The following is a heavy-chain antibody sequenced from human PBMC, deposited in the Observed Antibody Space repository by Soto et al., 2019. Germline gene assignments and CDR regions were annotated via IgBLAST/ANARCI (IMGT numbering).Heavy chain of an antibody. Sequence: ASVKVSCKASGYTFTSYDINWVRQATGQGLEWMGWMNPNSGNTGYAQKFQGRVTMTRNTSISTAYMELSSLRSEDTAVYYCAQIQEVVPAAAHAFDIWGQGTMVTVSS. V-gene: IGHV1-8*01. CDR3: AQIQEVVPAAAHAFDI. CDR2: MNPNSGNT. CDR1: GYTFTSYD. D-gene: IGHD2-2*01. J-gene: IGHJ3*02.